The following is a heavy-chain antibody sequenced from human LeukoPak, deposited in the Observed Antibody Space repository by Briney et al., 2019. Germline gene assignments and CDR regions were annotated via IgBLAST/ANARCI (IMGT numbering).Heavy chain of an antibody. J-gene: IGHJ6*03. V-gene: IGHV4-59*01. CDR2: IYYSGST. D-gene: IGHD6-13*01. Sequence: SETLSLTCTVSGGSISSYYWSWIRQPPGKGPEWIGYIYYSGSTNYNPSLKSRVTISVDTSKNQFSVKLSSVTAADTAVYYCAREGAAAGIGSSYYYYYMDVWGKGTTVTVSS. CDR1: GGSISSYY. CDR3: AREGAAAGIGSSYYYYYMDV.